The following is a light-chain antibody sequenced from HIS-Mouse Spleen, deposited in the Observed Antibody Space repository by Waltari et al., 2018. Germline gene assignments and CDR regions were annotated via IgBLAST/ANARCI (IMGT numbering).Light chain of an antibody. Sequence: DIVMTQSPDSLAVSLGERATINCKSSQSVLYSSNNKNYLAWYQQKPGQHPELLIYWASTRESGVPDRFSGSGSGTDFTLTISSLQAEDVAVYYCQQYYSTPYTFGQGTKLEIK. CDR3: QQYYSTPYT. J-gene: IGKJ2*01. V-gene: IGKV4-1*01. CDR2: WAS. CDR1: QSVLYSSNNKNY.